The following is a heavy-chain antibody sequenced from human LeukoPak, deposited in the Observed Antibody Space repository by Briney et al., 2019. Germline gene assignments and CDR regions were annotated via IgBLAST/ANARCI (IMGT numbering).Heavy chain of an antibody. CDR1: GFTFNSYW. CDR3: AKDAQRGFDYSNSLQH. D-gene: IGHD4-11*01. CDR2: IKQDGSEK. V-gene: IGHV3-7*01. Sequence: GGSLRLSCAASGFTFNSYWMCWVRQAPGKGLEWVANIKQDGSEKYYLDSVKGRFTISRDNSRNILYLQMDSLRAEDTGVYYCAKDAQRGFDYSNSLQHWGPGTLVTVSS. J-gene: IGHJ1*01.